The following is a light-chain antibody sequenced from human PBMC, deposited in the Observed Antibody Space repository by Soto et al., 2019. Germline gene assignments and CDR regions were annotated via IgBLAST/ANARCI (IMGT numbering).Light chain of an antibody. CDR1: QSMSGW. CDR3: QQYNT. V-gene: IGKV1-5*01. Sequence: DIQMTQSPSTLSASVGDRVTITCRASQSMSGWLAWYQQKPGKAPKLLIYVASILETGVPSRFSGSASGTEFTLTISSLQPDDFATYYCQQYNTFGQGTKVDIK. J-gene: IGKJ1*01. CDR2: VAS.